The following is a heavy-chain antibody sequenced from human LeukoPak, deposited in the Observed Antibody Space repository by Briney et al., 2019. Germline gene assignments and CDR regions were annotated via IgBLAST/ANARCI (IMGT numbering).Heavy chain of an antibody. Sequence: GGSLRLSCAASGFTFSSYGMRGVRQAPGKGLEWVAITWYDGSERYYADSVKGRFTISRENSKNTLYLQINSLRDEDTAVYYCAKDWGTTGTTGWLFDSWGQGTLVTVSS. V-gene: IGHV3-33*06. CDR3: AKDWGTTGTTGWLFDS. D-gene: IGHD1-1*01. CDR1: GFTFSSYG. CDR2: TWYDGSER. J-gene: IGHJ4*02.